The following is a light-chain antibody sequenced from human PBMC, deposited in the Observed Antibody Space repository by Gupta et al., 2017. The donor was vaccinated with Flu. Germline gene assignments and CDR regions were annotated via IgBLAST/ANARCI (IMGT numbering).Light chain of an antibody. CDR2: AAS. J-gene: IGKJ1*01. Sequence: PSSLSASTGDRVTITCRASQGISSYLAWYQQKPGKAPKLLIYAASTVQSGVPSRFSGSGSGTDFTLTISCLQSEDFATYYCQQYYSYPWTFGQGTKVEIK. V-gene: IGKV1-8*01. CDR3: QQYYSYPWT. CDR1: QGISSY.